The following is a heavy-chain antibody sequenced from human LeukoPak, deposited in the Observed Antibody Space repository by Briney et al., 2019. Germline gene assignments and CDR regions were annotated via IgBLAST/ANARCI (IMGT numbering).Heavy chain of an antibody. D-gene: IGHD1-14*01. Sequence: SVKVSCKAAGGTFSSYSFAWVRQAPGQGLEWMGRIVPRFMRTDYAQKFWGRLTITADTSTDVVFMELSSLSSEDTAVYFCAKDHTIRSFDYWGQGTLVTVSS. CDR2: IVPRFMRT. CDR1: GGTFSSYS. CDR3: AKDHTIRSFDY. J-gene: IGHJ4*02. V-gene: IGHV1-69*08.